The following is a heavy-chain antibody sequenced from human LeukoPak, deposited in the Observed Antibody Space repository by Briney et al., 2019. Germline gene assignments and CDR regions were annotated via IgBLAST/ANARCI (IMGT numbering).Heavy chain of an antibody. D-gene: IGHD2-2*01. Sequence: SETLSLTCAVYGGSFSGYYWSWIRQPPGKGLEWIGEINHSGSTNYNPSLKSRVTISVDTSKNLFSLKLSSVTAADTAVYYCARGLLGYCSSTSCGGCWFDPWGQGTLVTVSS. CDR1: GGSFSGYY. V-gene: IGHV4-34*01. CDR2: INHSGST. J-gene: IGHJ5*02. CDR3: ARGLLGYCSSTSCGGCWFDP.